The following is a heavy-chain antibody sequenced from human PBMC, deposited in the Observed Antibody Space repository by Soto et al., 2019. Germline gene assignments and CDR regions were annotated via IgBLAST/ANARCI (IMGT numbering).Heavy chain of an antibody. CDR2: IKPNGYTL. CDR1: GYTFMDYY. CDR3: ARDLHGAFTTMVH. D-gene: IGHD5-18*01. Sequence: HVQMVQSGSEVKKPGASVKVSCKASGYTFMDYYIHWVRQAPGQGLEWMGIIKPNGYTLTLAQKFQRSFTVPSDTSPSTVFIELDSLNSEDTAVYYCARDLHGAFTTMVHCGQGPLVTVSS. J-gene: IGHJ4*02. V-gene: IGHV1-46*01.